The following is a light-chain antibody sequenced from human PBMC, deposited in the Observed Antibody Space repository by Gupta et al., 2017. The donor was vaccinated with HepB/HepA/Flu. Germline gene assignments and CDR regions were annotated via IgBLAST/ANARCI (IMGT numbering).Light chain of an antibody. J-gene: IGLJ3*02. Sequence: QLVLPQSPSASASLGAPVKLTCTLSSGPSSYATAWHQQQPEQAPRTLMKVKTDGGHSKRDGHPDPFPGSHSEAERDLTISSLQAEDEDDYYCQTWGTAEVFGGGTKLTVL. V-gene: IGLV4-69*01. CDR3: QTWGTAEV. CDR1: SGPSSYA. CDR2: VKTDGGH.